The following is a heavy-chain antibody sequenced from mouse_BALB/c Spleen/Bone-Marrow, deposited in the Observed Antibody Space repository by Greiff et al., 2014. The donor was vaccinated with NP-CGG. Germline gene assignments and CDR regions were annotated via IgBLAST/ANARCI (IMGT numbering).Heavy chain of an antibody. V-gene: IGHV1-4*01. CDR2: INPSSGYT. J-gene: IGHJ4*01. D-gene: IGHD1-1*01. Sequence: QVQLKESGAELARPGASVKVSCEASGYTFTGYTMHWVKQRPGQGLEWIGNINPSSGYTNYNQKFKDKATLTADKSSSTAYMQLSSLTSEDSAVYYCSRDVIFYYCDEDYCSMDYWGQGTSVTVSS. CDR3: SRDVIFYYCDEDYCSMDY. CDR1: GYTFTGYT.